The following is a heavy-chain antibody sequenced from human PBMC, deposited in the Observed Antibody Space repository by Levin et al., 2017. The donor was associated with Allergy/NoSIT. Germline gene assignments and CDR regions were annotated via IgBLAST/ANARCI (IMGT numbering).Heavy chain of an antibody. Sequence: RASVKVSCKASGYTFTSYYMHWVRQAPGQGLEWMGIINPSGGSTSYAQKFQGRVTMTRDTSTSTVYMELSSLRSEDTAVYYCERGYCSGGSCYSGFDYWGQGTLVTVSS. CDR2: INPSGGST. D-gene: IGHD2-15*01. CDR1: GYTFTSYY. CDR3: ERGYCSGGSCYSGFDY. J-gene: IGHJ4*02. V-gene: IGHV1-46*01.